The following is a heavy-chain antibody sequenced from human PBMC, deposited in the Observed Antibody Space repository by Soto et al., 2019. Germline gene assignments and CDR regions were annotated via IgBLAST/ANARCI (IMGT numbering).Heavy chain of an antibody. J-gene: IGHJ3*01. CDR1: GGSISSGGHY. CDR3: ARDMGNSDAFDL. Sequence: QVQLQESGPGLVKPSQTLSLTCTVSGGSISSGGHYWSWIRQPPGKGLEWIGNIYYSGSTYYNPSLKSRVTIAVDTSKNQFSLKMRAVTAEDTAVYYCARDMGNSDAFDLWGQGTMVTVSS. CDR2: IYYSGST. V-gene: IGHV4-31*03. D-gene: IGHD4-4*01.